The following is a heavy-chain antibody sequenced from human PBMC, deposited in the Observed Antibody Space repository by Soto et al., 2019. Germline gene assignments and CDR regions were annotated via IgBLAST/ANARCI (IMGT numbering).Heavy chain of an antibody. J-gene: IGHJ4*02. CDR1: GYTFTGYY. CDR2: INPNSGGT. Sequence: VASVKVSCKASGYTFTGYYMHWVRQAPGQGLEWMGWINPNSGGTNYAQKFQGRVTMTRDTSISTAYMELSRLRSDDTAVYYCATLDTAMALPIDYWGQGTLVTVSS. V-gene: IGHV1-2*02. CDR3: ATLDTAMALPIDY. D-gene: IGHD5-18*01.